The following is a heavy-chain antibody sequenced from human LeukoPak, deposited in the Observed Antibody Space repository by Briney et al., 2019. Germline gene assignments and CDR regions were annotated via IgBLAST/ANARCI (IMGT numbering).Heavy chain of an antibody. D-gene: IGHD1-26*01. CDR3: AKPRFKVGATLFDY. V-gene: IGHV3-33*06. Sequence: GGSLRLSCAASGFTFSSYGMHWVRQAPGKGLEWVAVIWYDGSNKYYADSVKGRFTISRDNSKNTLYLQMNSLRAEDTAVYYCAKPRFKVGATLFDYWGQGSLVTVSS. CDR2: IWYDGSNK. J-gene: IGHJ4*02. CDR1: GFTFSSYG.